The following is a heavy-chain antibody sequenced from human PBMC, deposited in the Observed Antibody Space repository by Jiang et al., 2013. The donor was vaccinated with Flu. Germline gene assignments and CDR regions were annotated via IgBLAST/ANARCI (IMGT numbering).Heavy chain of an antibody. CDR1: GGTFSPVV. V-gene: IGHV1-69*10. CDR3: AQTSSCTSISCYVFDY. CDR2: IIPLLGVT. J-gene: IGHJ4*02. Sequence: SCKTSGGTFSPVVISWVRQAPGQGLEWMGGIIPLLGVTNYAQKFQGRVTLTADKSTSTTYMELNSLRSEDTAVYYCAQTSSCTSISCYVFDYWGQGTLVTISS. D-gene: IGHD2-2*01.